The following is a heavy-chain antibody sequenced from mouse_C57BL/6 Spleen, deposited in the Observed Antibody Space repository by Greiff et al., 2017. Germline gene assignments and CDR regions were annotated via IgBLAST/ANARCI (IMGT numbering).Heavy chain of an antibody. CDR3: TTGSSVSYAMDD. V-gene: IGHV14-1*01. D-gene: IGHD3-2*02. J-gene: IGHJ4*01. Sequence: EVMLVESGAELVRPGASVKLSCTASGFNIKDYYMHWVKQRPEQGLEWIGRIDPEDGDTEYAPKFQGKATMTADTSSNTAYLLLSSLTSEDTAVYYCTTGSSVSYAMDDWGQGTSVTVSS. CDR2: IDPEDGDT. CDR1: GFNIKDYY.